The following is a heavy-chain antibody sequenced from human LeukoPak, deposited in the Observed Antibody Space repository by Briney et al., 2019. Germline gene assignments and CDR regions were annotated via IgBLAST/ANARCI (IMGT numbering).Heavy chain of an antibody. Sequence: PGGSLRLSCVASGFTFSTYGMSWVRQAPGKGLGWVAAVSSTGSGTYYPDSLKGRFIISRDNSQNTVFLQMNSLRPEDTAFYFCAKDGPLLWFGPTDAWGQGILVTVSS. CDR2: VSSTGSGT. CDR1: GFTFSTYG. V-gene: IGHV3-23*01. CDR3: AKDGPLLWFGPTDA. J-gene: IGHJ5*02. D-gene: IGHD3-10*01.